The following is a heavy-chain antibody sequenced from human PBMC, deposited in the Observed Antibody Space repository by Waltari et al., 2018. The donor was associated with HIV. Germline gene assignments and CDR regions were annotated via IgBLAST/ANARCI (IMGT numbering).Heavy chain of an antibody. CDR2: INTNTGNP. Sequence: QVQLVQSGSELKKPGASVKVSCKASGYTFTSYAMTWVRQAPGQGLEWMGWINTNTGNPTYAQGFTGRFVFSLDTSVNTAYLQISSLKAEDTAVYYCARTELAPRDYYDSSGYYSDYWGQGTLVTVSS. J-gene: IGHJ4*02. CDR3: ARTELAPRDYYDSSGYYSDY. V-gene: IGHV7-4-1*02. CDR1: GYTFTSYA. D-gene: IGHD3-22*01.